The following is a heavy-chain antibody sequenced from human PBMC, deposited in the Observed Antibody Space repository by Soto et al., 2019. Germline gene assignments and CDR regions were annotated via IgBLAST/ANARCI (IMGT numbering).Heavy chain of an antibody. CDR1: GLTFDDYG. V-gene: IGHV3-9*01. Sequence: EEQVVESGGGLVQPGGSLRLSCAASGLTFDDYGMHWVRQGPGKGLEWVSGITWNSATIGYAASVKGRFTISRDNAKNSLYLQMSSLTTDDTAVYYCAKDRWARDIIDVWGQGTTVTVSS. CDR2: ITWNSATI. J-gene: IGHJ6*02. CDR3: AKDRWARDIIDV.